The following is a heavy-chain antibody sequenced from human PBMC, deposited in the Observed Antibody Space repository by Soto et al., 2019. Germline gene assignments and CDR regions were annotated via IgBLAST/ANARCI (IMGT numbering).Heavy chain of an antibody. CDR3: AKDLARWNYADY. J-gene: IGHJ4*02. V-gene: IGHV3-30*18. Sequence: QVQLVESGGGVVQPGRSLRLSCAASGFTFSSYGMHWVRQAPGKGLEWVAVISYDGSNKYYADSVKGRFTISRDNSKNTLYLQMNSLRAEDTAVYYCAKDLARWNYADYWGQGTLVTVSS. CDR2: ISYDGSNK. CDR1: GFTFSSYG. D-gene: IGHD5-12*01.